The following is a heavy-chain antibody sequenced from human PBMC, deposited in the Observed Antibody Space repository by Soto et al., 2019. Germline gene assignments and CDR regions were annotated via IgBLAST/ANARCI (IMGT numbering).Heavy chain of an antibody. CDR3: ARYRREAVAGYTLDN. CDR1: PGAIISNY. D-gene: IGHD6-13*01. J-gene: IGHJ4*02. CDR2: VYNSGST. Sequence: SETLSQTCTVSPGAIISNYWTGIRQPPGKGLEWIGYVYNSGSTNYNPFLKRRVTISEDTSKSQFSLKVNSMTAADTAVYYCARYRREAVAGYTLDNWGQGILVTVSS. V-gene: IGHV4-59*01.